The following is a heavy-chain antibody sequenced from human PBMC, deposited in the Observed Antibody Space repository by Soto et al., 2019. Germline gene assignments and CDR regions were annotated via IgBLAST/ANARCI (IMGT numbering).Heavy chain of an antibody. CDR1: GFTFTSSA. Sequence: GASVKVSCKASGFTFTSSAVQWVRQARGQRLEWIGWIVVGSGNTNYAQKFQERVTITRDMSTSTAYMELSSLRSEDTAVYYCAAAGRYSYAVTRYYFDYWGQGTLVTVSS. J-gene: IGHJ4*02. V-gene: IGHV1-58*01. CDR2: IVVGSGNT. CDR3: AAAGRYSYAVTRYYFDY. D-gene: IGHD5-18*01.